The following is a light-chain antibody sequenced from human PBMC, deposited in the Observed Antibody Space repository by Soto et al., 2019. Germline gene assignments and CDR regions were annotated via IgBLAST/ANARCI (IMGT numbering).Light chain of an antibody. CDR1: QSVSNY. J-gene: IGKJ5*01. CDR3: QQRHNWRDT. Sequence: EIVLTQSPGTLSLSPGERATLSCGASQSVSNYLSWYQQKPGQAPRLLMYETSRRATGIPARFSGSVSGTDGTITISSLETEDGPVYYCQQRHNWRDTFGQGTRLENK. V-gene: IGKV3-11*01. CDR2: ETS.